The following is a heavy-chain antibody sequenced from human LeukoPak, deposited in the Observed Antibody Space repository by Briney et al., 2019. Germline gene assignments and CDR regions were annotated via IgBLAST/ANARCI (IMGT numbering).Heavy chain of an antibody. CDR2: VSDDGIET. V-gene: IGHV3-23*01. Sequence: GGSLRLSCAASGFTFSNYWMIWVRQAPGKGLEWVSGVSDDGIETYYADSVRGRFTISRDKSKNTVSLQMNSLRGEDTAVYYCAKDVRVGGGGMDVWGQGTPVTVSS. J-gene: IGHJ6*02. CDR3: AKDVRVGGGGMDV. D-gene: IGHD1-26*01. CDR1: GFTFSNYW.